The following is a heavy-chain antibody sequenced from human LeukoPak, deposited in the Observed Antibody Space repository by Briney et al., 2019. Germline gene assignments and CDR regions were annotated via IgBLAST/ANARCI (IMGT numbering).Heavy chain of an antibody. D-gene: IGHD6-13*01. Sequence: GGSLRLSCAASGFTFSSYSMNWVRQAPGKGLGWVSGISGSGDRTYYADSVKGRFTISRDNSKNTLYLEMNSLRAEDTAVYHCAKDPRDSSSWYFDYWGQGTLVTVSS. CDR2: ISGSGDRT. J-gene: IGHJ4*02. CDR3: AKDPRDSSSWYFDY. CDR1: GFTFSSYS. V-gene: IGHV3-23*01.